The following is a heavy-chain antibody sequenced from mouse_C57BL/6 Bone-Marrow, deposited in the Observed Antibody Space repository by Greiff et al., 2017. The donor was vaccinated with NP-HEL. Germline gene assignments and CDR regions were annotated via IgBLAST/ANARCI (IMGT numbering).Heavy chain of an antibody. CDR3: AIKGGWLTHFDV. CDR2: INPNNGGT. Sequence: VQLQQSGPELVKPGASVKIPCKASGYTFTDYNMDWVKQSHGKSLEWIGDINPNNGGTIYNQKFKGKATLTVDKSSSTAYMELRSLTSEDTAVYYCAIKGGWLTHFDVWGTGTTVTVSS. CDR1: GYTFTDYN. V-gene: IGHV1-18*01. J-gene: IGHJ1*03. D-gene: IGHD1-1*02.